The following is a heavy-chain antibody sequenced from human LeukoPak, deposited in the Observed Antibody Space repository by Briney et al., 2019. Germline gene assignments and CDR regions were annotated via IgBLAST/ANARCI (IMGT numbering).Heavy chain of an antibody. CDR1: GFTFDDYA. CDR2: ISWNSGSI. Sequence: PGRSLRLSCAASGFTFDDYAMHWVRQAPGKGLEWVSGISWNSGSIGYADSVKGRFTISRDNAKNSLYLQMNSLRAEDTAVYYCAREQVSSHFDYWGQGTLVTVSS. CDR3: AREQVSSHFDY. J-gene: IGHJ4*02. D-gene: IGHD2/OR15-2a*01. V-gene: IGHV3-9*01.